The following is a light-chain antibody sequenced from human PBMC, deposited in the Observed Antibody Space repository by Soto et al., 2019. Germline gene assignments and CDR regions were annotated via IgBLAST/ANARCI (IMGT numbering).Light chain of an antibody. CDR2: EVS. V-gene: IGLV2-23*02. CDR1: SSDVGSYKL. J-gene: IGLJ1*01. Sequence: QSVLTQPASVSGSPGQSITISCTGTSSDVGSYKLVSWYQQHPGKAPKLMIYEVSQRPSGISNRFSGSKSGNTASLTISGLQAEDEADYYCCSYAGSSTLAFGTGTKVTVL. CDR3: CSYAGSSTLA.